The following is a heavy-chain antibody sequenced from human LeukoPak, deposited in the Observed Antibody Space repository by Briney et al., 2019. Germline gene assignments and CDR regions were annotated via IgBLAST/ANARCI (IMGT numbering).Heavy chain of an antibody. Sequence: PGGSLRLSCAASGFTFSSYWMHWVRQAPGKGLVWDSRINSDGSSTSYADSVKGRFTISRDNAKNTLYLQMNSLRAEDTAVYYCARGATAVAGFTYFDYWGQGTLVTVSS. V-gene: IGHV3-74*01. CDR3: ARGATAVAGFTYFDY. CDR1: GFTFSSYW. CDR2: INSDGSST. D-gene: IGHD6-19*01. J-gene: IGHJ4*02.